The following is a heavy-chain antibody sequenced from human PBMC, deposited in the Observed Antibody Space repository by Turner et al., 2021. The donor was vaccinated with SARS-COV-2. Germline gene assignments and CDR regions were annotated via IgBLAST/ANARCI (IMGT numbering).Heavy chain of an antibody. J-gene: IGHJ5*02. D-gene: IGHD6-19*01. Sequence: QVQLRESGTGVVNPSETLSLTCTVSGVSISTDCRRWVRQSPAKGLEWIAYICYSGSTPYHHSLKSRVTISLDTSKKQFSVKLSSVTAADTAVYYCARFKLGIGYNWFDPWGQGTLVTVSS. CDR2: ICYSGST. V-gene: IGHV4-59*01. CDR1: GVSISTDC. CDR3: ARFKLGIGYNWFDP.